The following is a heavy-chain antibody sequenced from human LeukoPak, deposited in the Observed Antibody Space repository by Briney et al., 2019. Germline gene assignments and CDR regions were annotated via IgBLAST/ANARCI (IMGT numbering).Heavy chain of an antibody. Sequence: ASVKVSCKASGYTFTSYGFTWVRQAPGQGLEWMGWINPNSGGTNYAQKFQGRVTMTRDTSISTAYMELSRLRSDDTAVYYCAVSSSYNFDYWGQGTLVTVSS. D-gene: IGHD6-13*01. CDR3: AVSSSYNFDY. J-gene: IGHJ4*02. CDR2: INPNSGGT. CDR1: GYTFTSYG. V-gene: IGHV1-2*02.